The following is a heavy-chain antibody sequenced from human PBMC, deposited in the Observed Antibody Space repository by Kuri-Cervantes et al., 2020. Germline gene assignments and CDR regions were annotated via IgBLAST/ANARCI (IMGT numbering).Heavy chain of an antibody. CDR3: AREGYCSGGSCSFGWFDP. J-gene: IGHJ5*02. V-gene: IGHV4-59*06. Sequence: SETLSLTCAVDGRSFSGYYWSWIRHPPGKGLEWNGYIHYSGSTFYNPSLESRVTISVDTSKNQFSLKMSSVTAADTAVYYCAREGYCSGGSCSFGWFDPWGQGTLVTVSS. CDR1: GRSFSGYY. CDR2: IHYSGST. D-gene: IGHD2-15*01.